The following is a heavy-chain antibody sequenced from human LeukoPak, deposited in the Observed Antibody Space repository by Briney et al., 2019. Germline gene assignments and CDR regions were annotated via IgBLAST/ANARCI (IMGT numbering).Heavy chain of an antibody. D-gene: IGHD6-13*01. CDR2: INHSGST. CDR3: ARVRRYSNNWYSDY. Sequence: PSETLSLTCAVYGGSFSGYYWSWIRQPPGKGLEWIGEINHSGSTNYNPSLKSRVTISVDTSMNQFSLKLASVTAADTAVYYCARVRRYSNNWYSDYWGQGTLVTVSS. CDR1: GGSFSGYY. V-gene: IGHV4-34*01. J-gene: IGHJ4*02.